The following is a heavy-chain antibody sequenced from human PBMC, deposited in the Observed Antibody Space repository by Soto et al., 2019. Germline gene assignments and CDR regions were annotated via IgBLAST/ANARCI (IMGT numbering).Heavy chain of an antibody. V-gene: IGHV1-46*01. J-gene: IGHJ5*02. CDR3: VRGGEGIPFDP. CDR1: GYIFTTYY. CDR2: IDPSGGST. Sequence: QVQLVQSGAEVKKPGASVKVSCKASGYIFTTYYMHWVRQAPGQGLEWMGVIDPSGGSTTYAQRFQGRVTMTRDTSTGTVYMELSSVRSEDTAVYYCVRGGEGIPFDPWGQGTLVTVSS. D-gene: IGHD3-10*01.